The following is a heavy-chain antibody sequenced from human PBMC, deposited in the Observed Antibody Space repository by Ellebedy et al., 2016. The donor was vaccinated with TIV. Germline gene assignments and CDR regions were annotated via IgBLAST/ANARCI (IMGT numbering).Heavy chain of an antibody. V-gene: IGHV5-10-1*01. CDR2: IDPSDSYT. D-gene: IGHD3-3*01. Sequence: GESLKISCKGSPYSFTSYWRSWVRQMPGKGLEWMGRIDPSDSYTNYSPSFQGHVTISAEKSITTAYLQWSSMKASDTGMYYCARHRRYDDFWSGYHNHYYHYYGMDVWGQGTTVTVSS. CDR1: PYSFTSYW. CDR3: ARHRRYDDFWSGYHNHYYHYYGMDV. J-gene: IGHJ6*02.